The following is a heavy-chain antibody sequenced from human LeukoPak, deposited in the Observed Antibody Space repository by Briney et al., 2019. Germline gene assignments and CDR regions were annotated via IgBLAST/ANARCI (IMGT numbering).Heavy chain of an antibody. D-gene: IGHD6-19*01. CDR1: GFTFSSYA. J-gene: IGHJ3*02. V-gene: IGHV3-23*01. Sequence: PGGSLRLSCAASGFTFSSYAMSWVRQAPGKGLEWVSAISGSGGSTYYADSVKGRFTISRDNSKNTLYLQMNSLRAEDTAVYYCAKDRYSSGWYWVYDAFDIWGQGTMVTVSS. CDR3: AKDRYSSGWYWVYDAFDI. CDR2: ISGSGGST.